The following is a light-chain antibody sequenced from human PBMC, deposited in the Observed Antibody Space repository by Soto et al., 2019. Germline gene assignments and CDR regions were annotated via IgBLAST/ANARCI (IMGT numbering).Light chain of an antibody. Sequence: DIQMTQSPSTRSASVGARVTITCRARQSISICLAWYQQKPRKATKLLIYKASSLESGVPSRFSGSGSGTEFTLTISSLQPDDFAAYYCQQYNSYSWTFGQGTKVEIK. V-gene: IGKV1-5*03. CDR2: KAS. CDR3: QQYNSYSWT. CDR1: QSISIC. J-gene: IGKJ1*01.